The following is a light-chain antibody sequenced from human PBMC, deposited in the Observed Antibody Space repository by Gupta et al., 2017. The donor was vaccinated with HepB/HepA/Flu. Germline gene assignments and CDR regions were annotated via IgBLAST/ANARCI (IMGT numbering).Light chain of an antibody. V-gene: IGKV4-1*01. J-gene: IGKJ3*01. CDR2: WAC. CDR3: QREDSTRYT. Sequence: DIVMTQSPDSLAVSLGERATINCKSSQSGSDSSNNKNYLVWYQQKPGQPPKVLIYWACTAEAGVPDRFSGRASGTDFTLTVSILHAEDVAIYYCQREDSTRYTFGHGTKLEI. CDR1: QSGSDSSNNKNY.